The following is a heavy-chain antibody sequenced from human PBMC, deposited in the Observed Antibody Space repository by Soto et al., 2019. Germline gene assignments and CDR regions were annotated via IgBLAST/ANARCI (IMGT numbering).Heavy chain of an antibody. V-gene: IGHV3-30*03. J-gene: IGHJ4*02. CDR2: ISCDGSNK. CDR1: GFTFSSYG. D-gene: IGHD4-17*01. CDR3: ATGTTVVTVALDY. Sequence: GGSLRLSCAASGFTFSSYGMHWVRQAPGKGLEWVAVISCDGSNKYYADSVKGRFTISRDNSKNTLYLQMNSLRAEDTAVYYCATGTTVVTVALDYWGQGTLVTVSS.